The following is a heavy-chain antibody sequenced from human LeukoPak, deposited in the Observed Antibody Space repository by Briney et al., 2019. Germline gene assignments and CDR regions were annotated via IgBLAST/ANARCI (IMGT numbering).Heavy chain of an antibody. CDR2: IIPIFGTA. CDR1: GGTFSSYA. CDR3: ASSGYYGSGSYSAFDY. D-gene: IGHD3-10*01. J-gene: IGHJ4*02. V-gene: IGHV1-69*13. Sequence: SVKVSCKASGGTFSSYAISWVRQAPGQGLEWMGGIIPIFGTANYAQKFQGRVTITADESTSTAYMELNSLRSEDTAVYYCASSGYYGSGSYSAFDYWGQGTLVTVSS.